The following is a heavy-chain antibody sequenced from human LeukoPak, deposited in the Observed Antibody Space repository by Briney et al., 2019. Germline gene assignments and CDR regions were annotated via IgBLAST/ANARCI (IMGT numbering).Heavy chain of an antibody. CDR1: GGSFSGYY. CDR2: INHSGST. V-gene: IGHV4-34*01. Sequence: SETLSLTCAVYGGSFSGYYWSWLRQPPGKGLEWIGEINHSGSTNYNPSLKSRVTISVDTSKNQFSLKLSSVTAADTAVYYCARRPEYISSSGFSHPVDYWGQGTLVSVSS. CDR3: ARRPEYISSSGFSHPVDY. D-gene: IGHD6-6*01. J-gene: IGHJ4*02.